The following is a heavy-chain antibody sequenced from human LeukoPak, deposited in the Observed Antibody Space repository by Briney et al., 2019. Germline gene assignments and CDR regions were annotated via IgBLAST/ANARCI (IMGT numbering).Heavy chain of an antibody. Sequence: PSETLSLTCAVSGDSVSSVDYYWGWVRQSPRKGLQWIGYMYYRGSAYYSPSLESRLSISIDTSKNQFSLKLRSVTAADTAVYYCARVLRFYFDTTGYYFDHWGQGTLVTVSS. J-gene: IGHJ4*02. CDR2: MYYRGSA. D-gene: IGHD3-22*01. V-gene: IGHV4-30-4*01. CDR3: ARVLRFYFDTTGYYFDH. CDR1: GDSVSSVDYY.